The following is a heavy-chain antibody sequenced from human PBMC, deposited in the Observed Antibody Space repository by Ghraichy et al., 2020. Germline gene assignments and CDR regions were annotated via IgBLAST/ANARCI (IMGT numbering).Heavy chain of an antibody. V-gene: IGHV3-23*01. CDR3: AKSQRFLEWLLGNFQH. J-gene: IGHJ1*01. CDR1: GFTFSSYA. CDR2: ISGSGGST. D-gene: IGHD3-3*01. Sequence: GGSLRLSCAASGFTFSSYAMSWVRQAPGKGLEWVSAISGSGGSTYYADSVKGRFTISRDNSKNTLYLQMNSLRAEDTAVYYCAKSQRFLEWLLGNFQHWGQGTLVTVAS.